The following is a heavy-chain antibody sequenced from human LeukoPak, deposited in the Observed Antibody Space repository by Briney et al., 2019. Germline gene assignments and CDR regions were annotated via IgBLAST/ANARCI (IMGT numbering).Heavy chain of an antibody. CDR1: GFTFDDYA. CDR3: ARGTTYNHDRSGRYGMDV. Sequence: GRSLRISCAAPGFTFDDYAMHLGRQAPGKGLNCVSGISWHSGSIGYADSVKGRFTSSRDNAKNSLYLQMNSLRAEDTAMYYCARGTTYNHDRSGRYGMDVWGQGTTVTVSS. V-gene: IGHV3-9*01. CDR2: ISWHSGSI. J-gene: IGHJ6*02. D-gene: IGHD3-22*01.